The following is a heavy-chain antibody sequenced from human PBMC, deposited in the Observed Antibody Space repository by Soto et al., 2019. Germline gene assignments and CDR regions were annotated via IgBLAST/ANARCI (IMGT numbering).Heavy chain of an antibody. V-gene: IGHV4-39*01. J-gene: IGHJ4*02. D-gene: IGHD6-13*01. CDR1: GGSISSSSYY. CDR2: IYYSGST. CDR3: ARLEGAGRAAEFDY. Sequence: QLQLQESGPGLVKPSETLSLTCTVSGGSISSSSYYWGWIRQPPGKGLEWIGSIYYSGSTYYNPSLKSRVTISVDTSKNQFSLKLSSVTAADTAVYYCARLEGAGRAAEFDYWGQGTLVTVSS.